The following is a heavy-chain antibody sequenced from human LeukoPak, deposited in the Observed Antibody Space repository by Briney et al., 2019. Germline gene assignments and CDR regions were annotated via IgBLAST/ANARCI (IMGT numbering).Heavy chain of an antibody. D-gene: IGHD6-13*01. CDR1: GGTFSSYA. CDR3: ARWLAAAGTRPSGDY. V-gene: IGHV1-18*01. CDR2: ISAYNGNT. Sequence: ASVKVSCKASGGTFSSYAISWVRQAPGQGLEWMGWISAYNGNTNYAQKLQGRVTMTTDTSTSTAYMELRSLRSDDTAVYYCARWLAAAGTRPSGDYWGQGTLVTVSS. J-gene: IGHJ4*02.